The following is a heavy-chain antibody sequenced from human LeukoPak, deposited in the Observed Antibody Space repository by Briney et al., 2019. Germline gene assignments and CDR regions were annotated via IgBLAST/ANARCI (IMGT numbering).Heavy chain of an antibody. V-gene: IGHV1-24*01. CDR1: GNSLSETS. J-gene: IGHJ4*02. D-gene: IGHD1-26*01. CDR3: ATADKWEPLDY. CDR2: FDPEDGEP. Sequence: ASVKVSCQVSGNSLSETSIHWVRQAPGQWLEWMGGFDPEDGEPIFAQRFQGRFSMTEDTSTDTAYMELSSLRPEDTAAYYCATADKWEPLDYWGQGTLVTVSS.